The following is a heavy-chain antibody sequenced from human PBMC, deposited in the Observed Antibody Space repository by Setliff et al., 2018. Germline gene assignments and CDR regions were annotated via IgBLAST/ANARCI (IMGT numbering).Heavy chain of an antibody. D-gene: IGHD6-19*01. V-gene: IGHV1-69*05. CDR3: ARRPIALAGYRKGAFDI. J-gene: IGHJ3*02. CDR1: GGTFSSSG. Sequence: SVKVSCKSSGGTFSSSGITWVRQAPGQGLQWLGRFIPILGATNYAQKFRGRVTMTTDISTSTAYMELRTLRSDDTAVYYCARRPIALAGYRKGAFDIWGQGTVVTVSS. CDR2: FIPILGAT.